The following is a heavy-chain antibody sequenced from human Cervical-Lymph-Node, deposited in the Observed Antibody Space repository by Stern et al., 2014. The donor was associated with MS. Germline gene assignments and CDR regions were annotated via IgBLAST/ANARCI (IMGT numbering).Heavy chain of an antibody. D-gene: IGHD3-16*01. Sequence: QVQLVESGGGVVQPGRSLRLSCAASGFTFRSYAMHWVRQAPGKGLEWVAVTSFDGGSKYYADSVKARFTITIDNSKNMLYLQMNSLRTDDTAVYHCAKDRALMDVLTTFRRRYAMDVWGQGTPVTVSS. CDR2: TSFDGGSK. CDR3: AKDRALMDVLTTFRRRYAMDV. J-gene: IGHJ6*02. V-gene: IGHV3-30*18. CDR1: GFTFRSYA.